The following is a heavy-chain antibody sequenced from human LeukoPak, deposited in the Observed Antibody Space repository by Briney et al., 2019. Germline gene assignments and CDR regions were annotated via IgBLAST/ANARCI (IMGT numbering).Heavy chain of an antibody. CDR3: ARDRGTWNDDGFDY. D-gene: IGHD1-1*01. Sequence: PETLSLTCTVSGGSISSYYWSWIRQPPGKGLEWIGYIYYSGSTYYNPSLRSGVTISVDTSKNQFSLKLSSVTAADTAVYYCARDRGTWNDDGFDYWGQGTLVTVSS. J-gene: IGHJ4*02. CDR1: GGSISSYY. V-gene: IGHV4-59*12. CDR2: IYYSGST.